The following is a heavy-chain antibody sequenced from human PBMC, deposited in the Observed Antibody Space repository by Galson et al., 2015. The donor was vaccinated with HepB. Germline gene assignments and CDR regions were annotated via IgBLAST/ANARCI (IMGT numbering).Heavy chain of an antibody. CDR3: TREVDCSGTSCYPT. CDR2: IRYDGNIK. CDR1: GFFFSSNG. J-gene: IGHJ4*02. D-gene: IGHD2-2*01. Sequence: SLRLSCAASGFFFSSNGIHWVRQAPGKGLEWVTFIRYDGNIKYYADAVKGRFTISRDNSKNTVYLQMNSLRPEDTAVYYCTREVDCSGTSCYPTWGQGTLVTVSS. V-gene: IGHV3-30*02.